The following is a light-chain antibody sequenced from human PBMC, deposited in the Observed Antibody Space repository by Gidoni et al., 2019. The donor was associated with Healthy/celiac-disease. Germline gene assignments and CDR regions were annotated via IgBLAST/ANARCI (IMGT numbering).Light chain of an antibody. CDR3: QEYNSAPPVT. V-gene: IGKV1-27*01. Sequence: DIQMTQSPSSRSASVGDRVTITCRASQGISNYLAWYQQKPGKVPKLLIYAASTLQSGVPSRFSGSGSGTDFTLTISSLQPEDVATYYCQEYNSAPPVTFGGGTKVEIK. CDR1: QGISNY. CDR2: AAS. J-gene: IGKJ4*01.